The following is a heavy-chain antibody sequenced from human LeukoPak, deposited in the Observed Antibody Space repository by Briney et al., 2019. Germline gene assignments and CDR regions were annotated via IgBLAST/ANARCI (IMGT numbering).Heavy chain of an antibody. CDR3: ANAYYVILSGYYCDWFDR. Sequence: QAGGSLRLSWAAAGFTFSNAWMSWVRQAAGKGLEWVSAISGSGGSTYYAASVKGRFTIARDNSKNTLYQQMNRLRAEGPAVTYCANAYYVILSGYYCDWFDRWGQGTLVTVSS. V-gene: IGHV3-23*01. D-gene: IGHD3-9*01. CDR1: GFTFSNAW. CDR2: ISGSGGST. J-gene: IGHJ5*02.